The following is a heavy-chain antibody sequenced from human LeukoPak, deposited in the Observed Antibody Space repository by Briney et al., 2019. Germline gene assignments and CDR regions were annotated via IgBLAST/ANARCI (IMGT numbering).Heavy chain of an antibody. CDR3: ARCFSVSWVWFDP. D-gene: IGHD6-13*01. CDR1: GGSISSYY. V-gene: IGHV4-59*01. Sequence: PSETLSLTCTVSGGSISSYYWSWIRQPPGKGLEWIGYIYYSGSTNYNPSLKSRVTISVDTSKNQFPLKLSSVTAADTAVYYCARCFSVSWVWFDPWGQGTLVTVSS. CDR2: IYYSGST. J-gene: IGHJ5*02.